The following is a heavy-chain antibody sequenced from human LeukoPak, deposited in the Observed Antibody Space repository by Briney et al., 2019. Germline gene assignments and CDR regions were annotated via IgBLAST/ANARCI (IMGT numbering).Heavy chain of an antibody. CDR3: AKDQVGSETTVTTPVSDY. CDR1: GFTFSDYY. D-gene: IGHD4-11*01. J-gene: IGHJ4*02. Sequence: PGGSLRLSCAASGFTFSDYYMSWIRQAPGKGLEWVSYISSSGSTMYYADSVKGRFTISRDNSKNTLYLQMNSLRAEDTAVYYCAKDQVGSETTVTTPVSDYWGQGTLVTVSS. V-gene: IGHV3-11*01. CDR2: ISSSGSTM.